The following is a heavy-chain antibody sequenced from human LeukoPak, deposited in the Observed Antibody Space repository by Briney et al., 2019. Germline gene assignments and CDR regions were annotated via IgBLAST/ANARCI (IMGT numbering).Heavy chain of an antibody. D-gene: IGHD3-3*01. CDR1: GFTFSRYV. CDR3: ARNNIPTIRFGPLDY. Sequence: QAGGSLTLSCVASGFTFSRYVMHGVRQAPGKGLEDVLGINIDWLRTDYVNSVKGRFTISRDNSKNTLYLQMGSLRAEDMAVYFCARNNIPTIRFGPLDYWGQGTLVTVSS. CDR2: INIDWLRT. J-gene: IGHJ4*02. V-gene: IGHV3-64*01.